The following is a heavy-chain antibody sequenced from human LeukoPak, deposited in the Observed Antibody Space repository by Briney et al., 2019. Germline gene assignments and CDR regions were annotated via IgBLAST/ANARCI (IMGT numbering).Heavy chain of an antibody. V-gene: IGHV3-30*02. CDR1: GFTFSNYG. CDR3: ARDESGDNDAFDI. CDR2: VRYDGNNK. D-gene: IGHD2-21*01. Sequence: GGSLRLSCAASGFTFSNYGMHWVGQAPGKGLEGVAFVRYDGNNKNYADSVKGRFTISRDNSKNTLYLQMNSLRAEDTAVYYCARDESGDNDAFDIWGQGTMVTVSS. J-gene: IGHJ3*02.